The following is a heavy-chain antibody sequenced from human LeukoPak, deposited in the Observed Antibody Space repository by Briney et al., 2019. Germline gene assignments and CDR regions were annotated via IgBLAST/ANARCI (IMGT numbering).Heavy chain of an antibody. CDR2: ISGSGGTT. D-gene: IGHD5-18*01. CDR3: AKDPPTVMANAFHI. CDR1: GFTFSSFG. V-gene: IGHV3-23*01. Sequence: GGSLRLSCAASGFTFSSFGMSWVRQAPGKGLEWVSSISGSGGTTNYADSVKGRFTISRDNSKNTPYLQMNSLRADDTAVYSCAKDPPTVMANAFHIWGQGTMVTVS. J-gene: IGHJ3*02.